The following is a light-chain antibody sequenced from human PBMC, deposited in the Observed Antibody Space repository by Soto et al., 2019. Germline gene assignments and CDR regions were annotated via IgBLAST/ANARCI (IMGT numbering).Light chain of an antibody. V-gene: IGLV2-14*01. Sequence: QSALTQPASVSGSPGQSITISCTGTSSDVGGYKYVSWYHQHPGKAPKLMIYDVSNRPSGVSNRFSGSKSGNTASLTISGLQAEDEADYYCSSYTSSSTYVFGTGTKLTVL. J-gene: IGLJ1*01. CDR2: DVS. CDR1: SSDVGGYKY. CDR3: SSYTSSSTYV.